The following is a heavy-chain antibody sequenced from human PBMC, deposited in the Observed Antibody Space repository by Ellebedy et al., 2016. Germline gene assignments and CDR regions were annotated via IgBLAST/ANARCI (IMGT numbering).Heavy chain of an antibody. CDR1: GGSVSSDY. D-gene: IGHD1-1*01. CDR2: VFHTGTT. CDR3: AKWNGDWNAYDV. Sequence: SETLSLTCNVSGGSVSSDYWNWIRRPPGKGLEWIGYVFHTGTTNYNPSPKSRVTMSVDTSKSQFSLGLTSVTAADTAVYYCAKWNGDWNAYDVWGQGTMVTVSS. V-gene: IGHV4-59*02. J-gene: IGHJ3*01.